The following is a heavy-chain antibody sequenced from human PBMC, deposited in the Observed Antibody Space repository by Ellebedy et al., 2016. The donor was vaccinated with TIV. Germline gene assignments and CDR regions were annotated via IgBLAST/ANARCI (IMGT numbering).Heavy chain of an antibody. V-gene: IGHV1-3*01. J-gene: IGHJ2*01. D-gene: IGHD1-26*01. Sequence: AASVKVSCKASGYTFTNNAIHWVRQAPGRRPHYRGSLNVQNGNTKCSQKFQGRFAMTEDTSTDTAYMELSSLRSEDTAVYYCATGGVLVGTTWWFFDLWGRGTLVTVSS. CDR1: GYTFTNNA. CDR2: LNVQNGNT. CDR3: ATGGVLVGTTWWFFDL.